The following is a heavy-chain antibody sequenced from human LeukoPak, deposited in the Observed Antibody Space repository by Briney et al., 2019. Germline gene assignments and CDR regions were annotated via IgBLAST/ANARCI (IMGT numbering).Heavy chain of an antibody. Sequence: PSETLSLTCAVYGGSFSVYYWSWIRQPPGKGLEWIGEINHSGSTNYNPSLKSRVTISVDTSKNQFSLKLSSVTAADTAVYYCASLRGHDAFDIWGQGTMVTVSS. V-gene: IGHV4-34*01. D-gene: IGHD3-10*01. CDR2: INHSGST. J-gene: IGHJ3*02. CDR3: ASLRGHDAFDI. CDR1: GGSFSVYY.